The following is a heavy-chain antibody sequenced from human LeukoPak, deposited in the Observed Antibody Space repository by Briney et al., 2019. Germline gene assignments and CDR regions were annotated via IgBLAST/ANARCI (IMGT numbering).Heavy chain of an antibody. V-gene: IGHV4-61*01. CDR3: ARTKVLPDYYDNSGGFDY. J-gene: IGHJ4*02. D-gene: IGHD3-22*01. CDR2: IYYSGST. CDR1: DYSISSGYY. Sequence: SETLSLTCTVSDYSISSGYYWSWIRQPPGKGLEWIGYIYYSGSTNYNPSLKSRVTISVDTSKNQFSLKLSSVTAADTAVYYCARTKVLPDYYDNSGGFDYWGQGTLVTVSS.